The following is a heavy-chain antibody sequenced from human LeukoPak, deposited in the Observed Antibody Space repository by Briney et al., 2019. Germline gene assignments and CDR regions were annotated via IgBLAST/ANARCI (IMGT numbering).Heavy chain of an antibody. D-gene: IGHD3-22*01. CDR1: GFTFDDYG. CDR3: ARVPSGYHTSVYYYYGMDV. CDR2: INSDGSST. J-gene: IGHJ6*02. Sequence: GGSLRLSCAASGFTFDDYGMSWVRQAPGKGLVWVSRINSDGSSTSYADSVKGRFTISRDNAKNTLYLQMNSLRAEDTAVYYCARVPSGYHTSVYYYYGMDVWGQGTTVTVSS. V-gene: IGHV3-74*01.